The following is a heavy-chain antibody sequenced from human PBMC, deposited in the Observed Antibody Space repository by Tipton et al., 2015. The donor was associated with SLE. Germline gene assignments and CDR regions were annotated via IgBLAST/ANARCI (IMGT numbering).Heavy chain of an antibody. D-gene: IGHD6-13*01. CDR1: GGSISSGSYY. Sequence: TLSLTCTVSGGSISSGSYYWSWIRQPAGKGLEWIGRIYTSGSTNYNPSLKSRVTISVDTSKDQFSLKLSSVTAADTAVYYCARDNKAAAGRGAFDIWGQGTMVTVSS. CDR3: ARDNKAAAGRGAFDI. V-gene: IGHV4-61*02. J-gene: IGHJ3*02. CDR2: IYTSGST.